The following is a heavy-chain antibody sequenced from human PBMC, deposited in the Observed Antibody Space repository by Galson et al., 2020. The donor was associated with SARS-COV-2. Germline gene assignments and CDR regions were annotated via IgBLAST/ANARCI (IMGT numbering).Heavy chain of an antibody. CDR2: ISSYNGNT. Sequence: APGQGLEWMGWISSYNGNTNYAQKFQGRVTMTTDTSTSTAYMELRSLRSDDTAVYYCARRGTYPSFDDYWGQGTLVTVSS. CDR3: ARRGTYPSFDDY. V-gene: IGHV1-18*01. J-gene: IGHJ4*02. D-gene: IGHD3-9*01.